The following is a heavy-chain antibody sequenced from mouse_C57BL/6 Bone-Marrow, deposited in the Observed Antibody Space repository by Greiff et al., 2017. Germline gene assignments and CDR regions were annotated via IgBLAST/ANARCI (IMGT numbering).Heavy chain of an antibody. CDR2: IYPGSGST. CDR3: ARTSLNWENGFAY. J-gene: IGHJ3*01. Sequence: QVQLQQPGAELVKPGASVKMSCKASGYTFTSYWITWVKQRPGQGLEWIGDIYPGSGSTNYNEKFKSKATLTVDTSSSTAYMQLSSLTSEDSAVYYGARTSLNWENGFAYWGQGTLVTVSA. CDR1: GYTFTSYW. V-gene: IGHV1-55*01. D-gene: IGHD4-1*01.